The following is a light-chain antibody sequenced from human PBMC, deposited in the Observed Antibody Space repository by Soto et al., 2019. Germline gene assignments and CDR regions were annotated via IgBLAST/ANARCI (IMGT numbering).Light chain of an antibody. CDR1: SSDVGGYNY. J-gene: IGLJ1*01. CDR3: SSYAGSNNLGV. CDR2: EAS. Sequence: QSVLTQPPSASGSPGQSVTISCTGTSSDVGGYNYVSWYQQHPGKAPKLMIYEASKRPSGVPDRFSGSKSGNTASLTVSGLQAEDEADYYCSSYAGSNNLGVFGTGTKVTVL. V-gene: IGLV2-8*01.